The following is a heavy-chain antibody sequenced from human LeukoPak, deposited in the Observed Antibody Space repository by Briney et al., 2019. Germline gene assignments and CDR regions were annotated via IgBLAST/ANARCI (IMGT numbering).Heavy chain of an antibody. V-gene: IGHV4-59*01. J-gene: IGHJ4*02. Sequence: SEPLSIPFTVSGGSISSYYWSWIRPPPGKGVGWIGYNYYRGKTNYNTTLKSRVTISVDMSKNQFSLKLSSVTAADTAVYYCTRGGYNYDSPPGDPFYYWVQGTLVTVSS. CDR1: GGSISSYY. D-gene: IGHD5-18*01. CDR2: NYYRGKT. CDR3: TRGGYNYDSPPGDPFYY.